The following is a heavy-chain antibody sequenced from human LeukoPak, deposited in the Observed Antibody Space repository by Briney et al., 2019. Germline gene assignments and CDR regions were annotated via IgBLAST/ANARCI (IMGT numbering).Heavy chain of an antibody. CDR1: GGSISSYY. CDR2: IYYSGST. D-gene: IGHD2-15*01. CDR3: ARLRCSGGSCYFDY. J-gene: IGHJ4*02. Sequence: TSETLSLTCTVSGGSISSYYWSWIRQPPGKGLEWIGYIYYSGSTNYNPSLKSRVTISVDTSKNQFSLKLSSVTAADTAVYYCARLRCSGGSCYFDYWGQGTLVTVSS. V-gene: IGHV4-59*08.